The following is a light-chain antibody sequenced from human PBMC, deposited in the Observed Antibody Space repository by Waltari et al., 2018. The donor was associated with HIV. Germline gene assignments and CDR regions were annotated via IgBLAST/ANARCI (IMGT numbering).Light chain of an antibody. V-gene: IGLV1-40*01. CDR1: HSTIGAGYV. CDR3: QSYDSRLSGPVV. CDR2: GNP. J-gene: IGLJ2*01. Sequence: QSALTPPPSVSGAHGHRVPITRPWSHSTIGAGYVVPSSQKPPGTAPKLRIPGNPKRPSGVPDLFSGSRSGTSASLAIRGRQAEAEAEYYCQSYDSRLSGPVVFCGGPKLTVL.